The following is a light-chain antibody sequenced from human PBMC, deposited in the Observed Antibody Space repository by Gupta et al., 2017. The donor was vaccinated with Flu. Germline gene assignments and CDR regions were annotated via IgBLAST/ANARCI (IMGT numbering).Light chain of an antibody. Sequence: GGMTRSALSLPVTLGQPASISCRSSQGLVYSDGNTYLHWFQQRPGQSPRRLIYQVSYRDSGVPDRFSGSGSRTDFTLKISRVEAEDVGIYFCRQGAHWPWAFGQGTTVEI. CDR2: QVS. V-gene: IGKV2-30*01. J-gene: IGKJ1*01. CDR1: QGLVYSDGNTY. CDR3: RQGAHWPWA.